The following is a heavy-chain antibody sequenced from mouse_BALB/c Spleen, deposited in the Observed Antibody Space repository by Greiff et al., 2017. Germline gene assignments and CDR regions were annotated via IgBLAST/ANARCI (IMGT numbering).Heavy chain of an antibody. CDR3: ARRSGLRRYFDY. V-gene: IGHV1-9*01. J-gene: IGHJ2*01. Sequence: VKLQESGAELMKPGASVKISCKATGYTFSSYWIEWVKQRPGHGLEWIGEILPGSGSTNYNEKFKGKATFTADTSSNTAYMQLSSLTSEDSAVYYCARRSGLRRYFDYWGQGTTLTVSS. CDR1: GYTFSSYW. CDR2: ILPGSGST. D-gene: IGHD2-2*01.